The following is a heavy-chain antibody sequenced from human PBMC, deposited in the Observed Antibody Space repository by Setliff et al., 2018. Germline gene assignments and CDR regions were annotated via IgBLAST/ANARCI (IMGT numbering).Heavy chain of an antibody. CDR2: IFYSGSA. CDR3: ARQDRFYDRSVFVEYFQH. D-gene: IGHD3-22*01. CDR1: GGSISPYY. J-gene: IGHJ1*01. Sequence: PSETLSLTCSVSGGSISPYYWIWIRQSPGKGLEWIGYIFYSGSARYNPSLESRVTMSVDTSKNQISLKLTSVTAADMAVYYCARQDRFYDRSVFVEYFQHWGQGALVTVLL. V-gene: IGHV4-59*08.